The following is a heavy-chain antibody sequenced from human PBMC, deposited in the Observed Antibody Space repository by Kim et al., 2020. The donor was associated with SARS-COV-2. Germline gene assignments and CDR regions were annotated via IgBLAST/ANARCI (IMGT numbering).Heavy chain of an antibody. CDR2: IYYSGST. V-gene: IGHV4-39*01. CDR1: GGSISSSSYY. Sequence: SETLSLTCTVSGGSISSSSYYWGWISQPPGKGLEWIGSIYYSGSTYYNPSLKSRVTISVDTSKNQFSLKLSSVTAADTAVYYCARLTLEKTGLDYWGQGTLVTVSS. J-gene: IGHJ4*02. CDR3: ARLTLEKTGLDY. D-gene: IGHD2-21*01.